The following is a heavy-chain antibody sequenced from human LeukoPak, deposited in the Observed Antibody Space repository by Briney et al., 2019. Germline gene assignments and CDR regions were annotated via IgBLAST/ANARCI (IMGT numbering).Heavy chain of an antibody. CDR3: ARGAHFSGSSDY. D-gene: IGHD1-26*01. CDR1: GGTFSSYA. J-gene: IGHJ4*02. V-gene: IGHV1-69*05. Sequence: SVKVSCKXSGGTFSSYAISWVRQAPGQGLECMGRIIPIFGTANYPQKFQCRVTITTDESTSTAYMELSSLRSEDTAVYYCARGAHFSGSSDYWGQGTLVTVSS. CDR2: IIPIFGTA.